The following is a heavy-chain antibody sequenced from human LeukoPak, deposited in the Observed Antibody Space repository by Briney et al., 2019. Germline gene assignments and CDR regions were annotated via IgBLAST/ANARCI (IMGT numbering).Heavy chain of an antibody. CDR3: TGGGLVRGSLHWFDP. Sequence: SQTLSLTCAICGDSVSGGSAGWNWIRQSPSRALEWLGRIYYRSKWYSDYAISVKSRIPINPDTSRNQFSLQLNSVTHDDTAVYYCTGGGLVRGSLHWFDPWGQGTLVTVSS. D-gene: IGHD3-10*01. J-gene: IGHJ5*02. V-gene: IGHV6-1*01. CDR1: GDSVSGGSAG. CDR2: IYYRSKWYS.